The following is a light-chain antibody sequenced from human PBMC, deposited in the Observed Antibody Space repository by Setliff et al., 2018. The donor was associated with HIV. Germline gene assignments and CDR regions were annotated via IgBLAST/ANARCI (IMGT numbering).Light chain of an antibody. Sequence: QSVLTQPASVSGSPGQSISISCTGTSSDVGTYNFVSWYQQHPGKAPKLMIYDVSHRPSGVSNRFSGSKSGNTASLTISGLQAEDEAHYYCCSYTSSNTGVFGTGTKVTVL. CDR1: SSDVGTYNF. CDR2: DVS. CDR3: CSYTSSNTGV. V-gene: IGLV2-14*03. J-gene: IGLJ1*01.